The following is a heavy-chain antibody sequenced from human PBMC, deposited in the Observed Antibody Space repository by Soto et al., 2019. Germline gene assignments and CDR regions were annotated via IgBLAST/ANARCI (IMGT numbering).Heavy chain of an antibody. D-gene: IGHD3-3*01. Sequence: QVQLVQSGAEVKKPGASVKVSCKASGYTFTSYGISWVRQAPGQGLEWMGWISAYNGNTNYAQKLQGRVTMTTDTSTSTAYMELRSLRSDDTAVYYCATRGIGITIFGRTNYYYYVMDVWGQGTTVTVSS. CDR2: ISAYNGNT. CDR1: GYTFTSYG. CDR3: ATRGIGITIFGRTNYYYYVMDV. J-gene: IGHJ6*02. V-gene: IGHV1-18*01.